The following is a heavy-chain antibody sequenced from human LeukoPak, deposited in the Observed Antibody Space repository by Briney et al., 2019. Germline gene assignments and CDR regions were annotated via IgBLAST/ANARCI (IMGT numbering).Heavy chain of an antibody. J-gene: IGHJ4*02. CDR1: GGTFSSYA. D-gene: IGHD2-8*02. CDR3: ARDDPHPGVL. CDR2: IIPIFGTA. V-gene: IGHV1-69*05. Sequence: ASVKVSCKASGGTFSSYAISWVRQAPGQGLEWMGRIIPIFGTANYAQKFQGRVTITTDESTSTAYMELSSLRSEDTAVYYCARDDPHPGVLWGQGTLVTVSS.